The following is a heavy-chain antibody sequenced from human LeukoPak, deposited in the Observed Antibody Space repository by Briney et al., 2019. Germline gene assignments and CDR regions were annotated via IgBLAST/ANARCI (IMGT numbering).Heavy chain of an antibody. V-gene: IGHV3-23*01. CDR1: GFTFSSYA. CDR3: ARDGQQSSPYAYDY. D-gene: IGHD2-2*01. CDR2: ISGSGGST. J-gene: IGHJ4*02. Sequence: GGSLRLSCAASGFTFSSYAMSWVRQAPGKGLEWVSAISGSGGSTYSADTVRGRFTISRDTSKNTLYLEMNSLRAEDTAIYYCARDGQQSSPYAYDYWGQGTLVTVSS.